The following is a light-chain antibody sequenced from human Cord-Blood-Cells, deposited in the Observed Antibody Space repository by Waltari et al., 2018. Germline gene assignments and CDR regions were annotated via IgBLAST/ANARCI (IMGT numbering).Light chain of an antibody. J-gene: IGKJ5*01. Sequence: EIVITQSPATLSVSPGERATLSCRASQSVSSNLAWYQQEPGQAPRLLIYGASTRATGIPARFSGSGSGTEFTLTISSLQSEDFAVYYWQQYNNWPPITFGQGTRLEIK. V-gene: IGKV3-15*01. CDR3: QQYNNWPPIT. CDR2: GAS. CDR1: QSVSSN.